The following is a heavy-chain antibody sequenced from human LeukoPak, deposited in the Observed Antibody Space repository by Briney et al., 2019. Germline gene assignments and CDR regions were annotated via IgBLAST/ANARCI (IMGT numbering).Heavy chain of an antibody. CDR2: INHSGST. CDR1: GGSFSGYY. D-gene: IGHD1-1*01. J-gene: IGHJ6*02. V-gene: IGHV4-34*01. Sequence: SETLSLTCAVYGGSFSGYYWSWIRQPPGKGLEWIGEINHSGSTNYNPSLKSRVTISVDTSKNQVSLKLSSVTAADTAVYYCARLNWNYYYYYGMDVWGQGTTVTVSS. CDR3: ARLNWNYYYYYGMDV.